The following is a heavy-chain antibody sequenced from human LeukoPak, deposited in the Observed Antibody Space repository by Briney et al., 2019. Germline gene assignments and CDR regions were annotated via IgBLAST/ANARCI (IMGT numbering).Heavy chain of an antibody. CDR1: GGSISSYF. V-gene: IGHV4-59*08. CDR3: ARHVSVTPWYFDL. J-gene: IGHJ2*01. Sequence: SETLSLTCTVSGGSISSYFWSWIRQPPGKALEWIGYIYYAGNTKYSPSLKGRITISVDTSKNQFSLRLSSVTAADTAVYYCARHVSVTPWYFDLWAVAPWSLSPQ. CDR2: IYYAGNT. D-gene: IGHD4-17*01.